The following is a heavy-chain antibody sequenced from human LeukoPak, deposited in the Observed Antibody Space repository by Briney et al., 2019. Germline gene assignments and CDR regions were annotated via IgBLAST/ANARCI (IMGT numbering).Heavy chain of an antibody. V-gene: IGHV3-30-3*01. Sequence: PGRSLRLSCAASGFTFSSYAMHWVRQAPGKGLEWVAVISYDGSNKYYADSVKGRFTISRDNSKNTLYLQMDSLRAEDTALYFCAKVGVESHYYYYMGVWGKGTTVAVSS. CDR2: ISYDGSNK. CDR1: GFTFSSYA. CDR3: AKVGVESHYYYYMGV. D-gene: IGHD3-3*01. J-gene: IGHJ6*03.